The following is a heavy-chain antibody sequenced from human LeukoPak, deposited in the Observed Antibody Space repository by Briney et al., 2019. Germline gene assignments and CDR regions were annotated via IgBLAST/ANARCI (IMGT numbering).Heavy chain of an antibody. V-gene: IGHV3-33*01. D-gene: IGHD4-17*01. CDR3: ARDPGTVTSHFDY. J-gene: IGHJ4*02. CDR2: IWHDGSKT. CDR1: GFIFSRYD. Sequence: GGSLRLSCVASGFIFSRYDMHWVRRAPGKGLEWVALIWHDGSKTHYADSVKGRFTISRDDSKSTLYVQMNSLRVEDTAVYYCARDPGTVTSHFDYWGQGALVTVSS.